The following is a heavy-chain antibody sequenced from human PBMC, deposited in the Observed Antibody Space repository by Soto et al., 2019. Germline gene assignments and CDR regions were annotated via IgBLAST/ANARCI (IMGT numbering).Heavy chain of an antibody. V-gene: IGHV1-18*01. CDR2: ISAYNGNT. J-gene: IGHJ5*02. CDR1: GYTFTSYG. CDR3: ARDGMGGSGSYPVYGFDP. D-gene: IGHD3-10*01. Sequence: GASVKVSCKASGYTFTSYGISWVRQAPGQGLEWMGWISAYNGNTNYAQKLQGRVTMTTDTSTSTAYMELRSLRSDDTAVYYCARDGMGGSGSYPVYGFDPWGQGTLVTSPQ.